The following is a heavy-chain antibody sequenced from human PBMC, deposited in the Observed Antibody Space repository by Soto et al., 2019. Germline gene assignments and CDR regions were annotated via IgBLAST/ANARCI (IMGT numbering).Heavy chain of an antibody. CDR1: GDSISSRSYY. J-gene: IGHJ4*02. CDR2: IFYSGSS. D-gene: IGHD4-17*01. CDR3: ARSYGDYVHYFDS. V-gene: IGHV4-39*01. Sequence: SETLSLTCTVSGDSISSRSYYWGWIRQPPGKGLEWIGSIFYSGSSYYNPSLKSRVTIPVDTSKNQFSLKLSSVTAADTAVYYCARSYGDYVHYFDSWGQGTLVTVSS.